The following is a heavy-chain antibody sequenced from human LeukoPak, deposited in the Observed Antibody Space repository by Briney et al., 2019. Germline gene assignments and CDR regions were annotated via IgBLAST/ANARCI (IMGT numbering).Heavy chain of an antibody. CDR3: ASGLAEQIYSYGSWWYFDL. CDR1: GGSISSYY. CDR2: IYTGGST. D-gene: IGHD5-18*01. V-gene: IGHV4-4*07. J-gene: IGHJ2*01. Sequence: SSETLSLTCTVSGGSISSYYWSWIRQPAGKGLEWIGRIYTGGSTNYNPSLKSRVTMSVDTSKNQFSLKLSSVTAADTAVYYCASGLAEQIYSYGSWWYFDLWGRGTLVTVSS.